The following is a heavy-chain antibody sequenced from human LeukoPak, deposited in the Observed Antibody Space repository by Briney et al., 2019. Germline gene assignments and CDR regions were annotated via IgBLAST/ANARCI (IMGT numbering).Heavy chain of an antibody. D-gene: IGHD6-13*01. CDR2: ISSSGSTI. CDR1: GFTLRSYE. V-gene: IGHV3-48*03. Sequence: GGSLRLSCGASGFTLRSYEMNGPRHARGEGREGVSYISSSGSTIYSPDPVKGRSTISRANAKKPLYLQMTSLRAEDTAVYSCASCGSSPPLFDYWGQGTLVTVSS. J-gene: IGHJ4*02. CDR3: ASCGSSPPLFDY.